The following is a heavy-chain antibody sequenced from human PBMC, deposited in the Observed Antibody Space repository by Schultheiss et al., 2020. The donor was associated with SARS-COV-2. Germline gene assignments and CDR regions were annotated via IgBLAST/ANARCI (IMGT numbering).Heavy chain of an antibody. Sequence: SETLSLTCTVSGGSISSGGYYWSWIRQHPGKGLEWIGYIYYSGSTNYNPSLKSRVTMSVDTSKNQFSLKLSSVTAADTAVYYCARAHLEDDSSGYDYWGQGTLVTVSS. J-gene: IGHJ4*02. CDR2: IYYSGST. V-gene: IGHV4-61*08. D-gene: IGHD3-22*01. CDR1: GGSISSGGYY. CDR3: ARAHLEDDSSGYDY.